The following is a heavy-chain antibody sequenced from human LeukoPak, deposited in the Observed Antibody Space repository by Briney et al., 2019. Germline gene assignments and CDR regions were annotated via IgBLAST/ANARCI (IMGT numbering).Heavy chain of an antibody. CDR2: INHSGST. CDR3: ASQVSLRYFDWLPDD. Sequence: SETLSLTCAVYGGSFSGYYWSWIRQPPGKGLEWIGEINHSGSTNYNPSHKSRHTISVDTSKNQFSLKLSSVTAADTAVYYCASQVSLRYFDWLPDDWGQGTLVTVSS. J-gene: IGHJ4*02. V-gene: IGHV4-34*01. CDR1: GGSFSGYY. D-gene: IGHD3-9*01.